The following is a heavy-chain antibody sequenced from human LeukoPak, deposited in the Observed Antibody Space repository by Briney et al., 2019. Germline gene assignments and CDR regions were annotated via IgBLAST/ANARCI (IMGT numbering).Heavy chain of an antibody. CDR2: INPSGGTT. D-gene: IGHD6-19*01. CDR1: GYTFTSYY. Sequence: ASVKVSCKASGYTFTSYYMHWVRQAPGQGLEWMGIINPSGGTTTYAQKFQGRVTITGDMSTSTAYMELSSLRSEDTAVYYCARGGVKYSSGWYKGNFDYWGQGTLVTVSS. J-gene: IGHJ4*02. CDR3: ARGGVKYSSGWYKGNFDY. V-gene: IGHV1-46*01.